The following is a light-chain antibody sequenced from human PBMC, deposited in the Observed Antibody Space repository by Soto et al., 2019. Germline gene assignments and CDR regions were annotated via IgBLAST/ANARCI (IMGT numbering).Light chain of an antibody. V-gene: IGKV1-39*01. Sequence: IQLTQSPSSLSASVGDRVTITCRASQGISSYLAWYQQKPGKAPKLLIHAASSLESGVPSRFSGSGSGTDFTLTISSLQPEDSATYYCQQSYSIPVTFGQGTKVDIK. CDR2: AAS. CDR3: QQSYSIPVT. J-gene: IGKJ2*01. CDR1: QGISSY.